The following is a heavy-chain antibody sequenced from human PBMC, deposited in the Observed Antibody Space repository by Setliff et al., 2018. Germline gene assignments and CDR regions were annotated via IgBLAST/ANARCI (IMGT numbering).Heavy chain of an antibody. CDR3: AIDYGPTGTPYH. D-gene: IGHD1-1*01. Sequence: ASVKVSCKASGYSFSDFYMHWVRQVPGEGLEALGRIDPRDDFTVYAERFKDRLTITADTSTDTSYIEMSSLRFEDTAVYYCAIDYGPTGTPYHWGQGTPVTVS. J-gene: IGHJ4*02. CDR1: GYSFSDFY. V-gene: IGHV1-69-2*01. CDR2: IDPRDDFT.